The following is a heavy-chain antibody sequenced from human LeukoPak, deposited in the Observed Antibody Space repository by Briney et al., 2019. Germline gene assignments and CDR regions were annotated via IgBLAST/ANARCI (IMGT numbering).Heavy chain of an antibody. Sequence: PSETLSLTCSVSGGSISSGSYYWSWIRQPAGKGLEWIGRIYTSGSTNYNPSLKSRVTISVDTSKNQISLKLSSVTAADTAVYYCARVRSGTYSDQYYFDFWGQGTLVTVSS. D-gene: IGHD1-26*01. J-gene: IGHJ4*02. CDR3: ARVRSGTYSDQYYFDF. CDR2: IYTSGST. CDR1: GGSISSGSYY. V-gene: IGHV4-61*02.